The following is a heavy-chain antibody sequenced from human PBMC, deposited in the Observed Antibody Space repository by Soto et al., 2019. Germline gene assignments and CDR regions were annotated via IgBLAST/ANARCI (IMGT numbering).Heavy chain of an antibody. J-gene: IGHJ4*02. CDR1: GGTFSSYT. V-gene: IGHV1-69*02. D-gene: IGHD6-19*01. CDR3: AICGWYDFYYFDY. CDR2: INPILGIA. Sequence: QVQLVQSGAEVKKPGSSVKVSCKASGGTFSSYTISWVRQAPGQGLEWMGRINPILGIANYAQKFQGRVTITAGKSTSTAHMELRSLRSEDRAVYYSAICGWYDFYYFDYWGQGTLVTVSS.